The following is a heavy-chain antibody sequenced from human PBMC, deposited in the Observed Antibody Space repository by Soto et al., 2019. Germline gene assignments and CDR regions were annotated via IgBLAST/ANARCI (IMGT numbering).Heavy chain of an antibody. CDR1: GGSTSSCF. CDR2: IYYSGST. CDR3: ARSDGRY. Sequence: SEPLLRTCTVSGGSTSSCFWSWIRQPPGKGLEWIGYIYYSGSTNYNPSLKSRVTISVDTSKNQFSLKLSSVTAADTAVYYCARSDGRYWGQGTLVTVSS. J-gene: IGHJ4*02. V-gene: IGHV4-59*01.